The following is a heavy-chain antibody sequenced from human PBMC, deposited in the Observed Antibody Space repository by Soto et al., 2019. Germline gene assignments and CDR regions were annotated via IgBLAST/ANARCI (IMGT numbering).Heavy chain of an antibody. CDR2: IYPGDSDT. CDR3: ARGAGYGRGGRCYASKNSDE. V-gene: IGHV5-51*01. CDR1: GYSFNSYW. D-gene: IGHD2-15*01. Sequence: GESLKISCKGSGYSFNSYWIGWVRQMPGKGLEWMGIIYPGDSDTRYSPSFQGQVTISADKSISTAYLQWSSLKASDTAMYYCARGAGYGRGGRCYASKNSDEWGQGNLVTVSS. J-gene: IGHJ4*02.